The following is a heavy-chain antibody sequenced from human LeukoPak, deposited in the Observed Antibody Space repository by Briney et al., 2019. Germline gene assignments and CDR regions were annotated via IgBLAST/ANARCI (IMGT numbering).Heavy chain of an antibody. CDR3: AHSATPSSPDS. J-gene: IGHJ4*02. V-gene: IGHV4-34*01. D-gene: IGHD6-13*01. CDR1: GGSFSGYY. Sequence: ASETLSLTCAVYGGSFSGYYWSWIRQPPGKGLEWIGEINHSGSTNYNPSLKSRVTISVDTSKNQFSLKLSSVTAADTAVYYCAHSATPSSPDSWGQGTLVSVSS. CDR2: INHSGST.